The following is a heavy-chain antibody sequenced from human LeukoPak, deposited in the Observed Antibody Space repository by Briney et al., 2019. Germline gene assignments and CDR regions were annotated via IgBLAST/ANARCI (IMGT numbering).Heavy chain of an antibody. V-gene: IGHV3-23*01. J-gene: IGHJ4*02. D-gene: IGHD2-15*01. Sequence: GGSLRLSCTASGFTFSNYAMSWVRQAPGRGLEWVSTISGSDGSTYYADSVKGRFTISRDNSKNTLYLQMNSLRVEDTAIYYCAKGRGYCTGGSCYSDYWGQGTLVTVSS. CDR2: ISGSDGST. CDR3: AKGRGYCTGGSCYSDY. CDR1: GFTFSNYA.